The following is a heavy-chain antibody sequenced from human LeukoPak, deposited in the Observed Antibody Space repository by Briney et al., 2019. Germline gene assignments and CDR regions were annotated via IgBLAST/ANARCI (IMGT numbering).Heavy chain of an antibody. Sequence: GASVRVSCKASGYTFTSYDMTWVRQAPGQGLEGMGWMNPNSGNTGYAQKFQGRVTMTRSTYISPAYLELSSLGVEEPAVYYCGSGDEYGISSVSYGGMDVWGQGTTVTVSS. J-gene: IGHJ6*02. CDR1: GYTFTSYD. CDR3: GSGDEYGISSVSYGGMDV. CDR2: MNPNSGNT. D-gene: IGHD6-6*01. V-gene: IGHV1-8*01.